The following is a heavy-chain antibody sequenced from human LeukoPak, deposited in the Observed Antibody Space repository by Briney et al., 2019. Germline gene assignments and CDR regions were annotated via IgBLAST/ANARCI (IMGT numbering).Heavy chain of an antibody. CDR1: GFTFNTNW. D-gene: IGHD2-2*01. CDR3: AREMPGIDY. J-gene: IGHJ4*02. Sequence: GRSLRLACAASGFTFNTNWMQSVSQPPGKWLVWVSHINTDGSTTTYADSVKGRFTISRDNAKNTVYLQMNSLRVEDTAVYFCAREMPGIDYWGQGILVTVSS. V-gene: IGHV3-74*01. CDR2: INTDGSTT.